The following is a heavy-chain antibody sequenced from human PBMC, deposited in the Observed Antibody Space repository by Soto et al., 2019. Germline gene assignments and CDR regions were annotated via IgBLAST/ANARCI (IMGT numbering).Heavy chain of an antibody. CDR2: INPNSGGT. Sequence: ASVKVSCKGSGYTFTGYYMHWLRQSPGQGLEWMGWINPNSGGTNYAQKFQGRVTMTRDTSISTAYMELSRLRSDDTAVYYCARDVQGTMVRGVMSFYYGMDVWGQGTTVTVS. J-gene: IGHJ6*02. D-gene: IGHD3-10*01. CDR3: ARDVQGTMVRGVMSFYYGMDV. V-gene: IGHV1-2*02. CDR1: GYTFTGYY.